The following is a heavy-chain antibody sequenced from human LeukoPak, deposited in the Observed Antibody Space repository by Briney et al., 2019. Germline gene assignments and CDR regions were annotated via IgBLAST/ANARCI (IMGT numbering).Heavy chain of an antibody. V-gene: IGHV4-59*12. CDR2: IYYSGGT. CDR1: GGXISSYY. CDR3: ARVGEWNDLVY. Sequence: SETLSLTCIVSGGXISSYYWSWIRQPPGKGLEWLGDIYYSGGTNYNPSLMSRATMTVDTSKNQFSPKLTSVTAADTAVYHCARVGEWNDLVYWGQGTLVTVSS. D-gene: IGHD1-1*01. J-gene: IGHJ4*02.